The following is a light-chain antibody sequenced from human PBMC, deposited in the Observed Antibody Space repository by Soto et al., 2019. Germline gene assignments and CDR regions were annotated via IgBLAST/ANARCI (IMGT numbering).Light chain of an antibody. J-gene: IGLJ2*01. CDR1: TSNIGNNA. CDR3: ATWDDRVLGIV. CDR2: LTD. V-gene: IGLV1-44*01. Sequence: QAVLSQPPSASGTPGQRVTISCSGGTSNIGNNAVNWYRQLPGMAPQLLMYLTDQRPSGDPDRFSGSKSGTSVSLAISGLQSDDEADYYCATWDDRVLGIVFGGGTKLTVL.